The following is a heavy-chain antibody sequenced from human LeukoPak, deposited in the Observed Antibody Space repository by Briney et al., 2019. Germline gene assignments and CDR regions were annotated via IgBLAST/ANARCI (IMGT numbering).Heavy chain of an antibody. CDR2: INWNAGNA. CDR3: ARDRSYYDSSGYYAY. CDR1: GFTFDDYD. V-gene: IGHV3-20*04. D-gene: IGHD3-22*01. J-gene: IGHJ4*02. Sequence: GGSLRLSCAASGFTFDDYDMSWVRQAPGKGLEWVSNINWNAGNAGYVDSVKGRFTISRDNAKNSLYLQMNSLRAEDTAVYYCARDRSYYDSSGYYAYWGQGTLVTVSS.